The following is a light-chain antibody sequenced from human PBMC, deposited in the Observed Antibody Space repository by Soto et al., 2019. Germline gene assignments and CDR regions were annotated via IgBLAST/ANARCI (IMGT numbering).Light chain of an antibody. Sequence: QSALTQPASVSGSPGQSITISCTGTSSDVGSYNLVSWYQQHPGKAPNLMIYEVSKRPSGVSNRFSGSKSGNTASLTISGLQAEDEADYYCSSYTSSSTLGVFGGGTKVTVL. CDR1: SSDVGSYNL. CDR3: SSYTSSSTLGV. CDR2: EVS. J-gene: IGLJ2*01. V-gene: IGLV2-14*02.